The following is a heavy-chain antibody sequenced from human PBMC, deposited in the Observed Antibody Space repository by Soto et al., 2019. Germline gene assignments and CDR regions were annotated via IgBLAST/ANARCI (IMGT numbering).Heavy chain of an antibody. CDR3: AKDRSYYYGSGSFEGGFDS. CDR2: FSASDGTT. CDR1: GVSFNSYA. D-gene: IGHD3-10*01. J-gene: IGHJ4*02. Sequence: EVKLLESGGGLVQPGGSLRLSCEVSGVSFNSYAMGWVRQAQGKRLEWVSSFSASDGTTYYADSVQGRFTVSRDTSKNTVFLQMNSLRVEDTAVYFCAKDRSYYYGSGSFEGGFDSWGQGTLVTVSS. V-gene: IGHV3-23*01.